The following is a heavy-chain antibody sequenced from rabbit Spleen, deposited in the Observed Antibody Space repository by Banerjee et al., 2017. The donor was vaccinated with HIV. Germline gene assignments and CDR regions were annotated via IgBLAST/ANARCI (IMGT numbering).Heavy chain of an antibody. J-gene: IGHJ4*01. V-gene: IGHV1S45*01. D-gene: IGHD1-1*01. Sequence: QEQLEESGGDLVKPGASLTLTCTASGFSLSSNYVMCWVRQAPGKGLEWIACVAAGSSGSTYYASWAKGRFTISKASSTTVILQMTSLTAADTATYFCARGNYNQGDGFNLWGQGTLVTVS. CDR1: GFSLSSNYV. CDR2: VAAGSSGST. CDR3: ARGNYNQGDGFNL.